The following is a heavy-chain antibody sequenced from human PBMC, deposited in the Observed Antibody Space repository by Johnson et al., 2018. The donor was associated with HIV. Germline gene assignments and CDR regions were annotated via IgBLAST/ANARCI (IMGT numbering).Heavy chain of an antibody. CDR3: ARDRVSTFGGVIGRGAFDI. CDR1: GFTFSSYA. Sequence: VQLVKSGGGLVQPGGSLRLSCAASGFTFSSYAMSWVRQAPGKGPEWVSAISGSGGSTYYADSVKGRFTISRDNSKNTLYLQMNSLRAEDTAVYYCARDRVSTFGGVIGRGAFDIWGQGTMVTVSS. CDR2: ISGSGGST. V-gene: IGHV3-23*04. J-gene: IGHJ3*02. D-gene: IGHD3-16*02.